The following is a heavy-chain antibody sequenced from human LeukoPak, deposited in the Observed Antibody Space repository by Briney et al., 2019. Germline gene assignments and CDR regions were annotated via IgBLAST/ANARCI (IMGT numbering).Heavy chain of an antibody. CDR1: GGSISSSFYY. J-gene: IGHJ4*02. V-gene: IGHV4-61*01. CDR2: IYYSGST. D-gene: IGHD4-11*01. CDR3: ARDRVRGNSNPFFDY. Sequence: SETLSLTCTVSGGSISSSFYYWGWIRQPPGKGLEWIGYIYYSGSTNYNPSLKSRVTISVDTSKNQFSLKLSSVTAADTAVYYCARDRVRGNSNPFFDYWGQGTLVTVSS.